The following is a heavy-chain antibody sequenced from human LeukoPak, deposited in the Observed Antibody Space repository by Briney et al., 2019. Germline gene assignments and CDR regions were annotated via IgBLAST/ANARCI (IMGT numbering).Heavy chain of an antibody. D-gene: IGHD7-27*01. CDR1: GYTFTSYY. CDR3: ARDQGGLGIYNWFDP. V-gene: IGHV1-46*01. J-gene: IGHJ5*02. Sequence: ASVKVSCKASGYTFTSYYMHWVRQAPGQGLEWMGIINPSGGSTSYAQKFQGRVTMTRDMSTSTVYMELSSLRSEDTAVYYCARDQGGLGIYNWFDPWGQGTLVTVSS. CDR2: INPSGGST.